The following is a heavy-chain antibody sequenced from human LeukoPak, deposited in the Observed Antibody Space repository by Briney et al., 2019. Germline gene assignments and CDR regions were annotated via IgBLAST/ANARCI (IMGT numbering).Heavy chain of an antibody. J-gene: IGHJ4*02. CDR1: GFTFSSYG. D-gene: IGHD3-16*01. Sequence: GGSLRLSCAASGFTFSSYGMSWVRQAPGKELEWVSAISGSGGSTYYADSVKGRFTISRDNAKNSLYLQMNSLRAEDTAVYYCARDYDYPGVFDYWGQGTLVTVSS. CDR2: ISGSGGST. V-gene: IGHV3-23*01. CDR3: ARDYDYPGVFDY.